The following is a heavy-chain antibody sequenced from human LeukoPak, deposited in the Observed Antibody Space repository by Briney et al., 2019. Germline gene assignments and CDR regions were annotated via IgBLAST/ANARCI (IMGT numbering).Heavy chain of an antibody. CDR1: GFTFSSYS. CDR3: ARDRLTGYYYDSSGYFY. D-gene: IGHD3-22*01. J-gene: IGHJ4*02. V-gene: IGHV3-48*01. CDR2: ISSSSSTI. Sequence: PGGSLRLSCAASGFTFSSYSMNWVRQAPGKGLEWVSYISSSSSTIYYADSVKGRFTISRDNAKNSLYLQMNSLRAEDTAVYYCARDRLTGYYYDSSGYFYWGQGTLATVSS.